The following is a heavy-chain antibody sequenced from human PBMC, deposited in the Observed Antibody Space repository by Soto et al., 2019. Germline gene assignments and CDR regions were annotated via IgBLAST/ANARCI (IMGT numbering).Heavy chain of an antibody. CDR3: VKDSAAMVGGGWFDP. CDR2: ISANGGRA. D-gene: IGHD5-18*01. CDR1: GFTFASHA. V-gene: IGHV3-23*01. Sequence: GGSLRLSCAASGFTFASHAMSWVRQAPGKGLEWVSGISANGGRANYADSVKGRFTISRDNSKNTLYLQMSSLRAEDTAVYYCVKDSAAMVGGGWFDPWGQGTLVTVS. J-gene: IGHJ5*02.